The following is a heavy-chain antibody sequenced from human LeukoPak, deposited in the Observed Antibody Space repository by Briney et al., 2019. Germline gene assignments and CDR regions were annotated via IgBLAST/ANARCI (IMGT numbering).Heavy chain of an antibody. D-gene: IGHD1-14*01. J-gene: IGHJ4*02. CDR1: GGSISSYY. CDR2: IHYNGGP. Sequence: SETLSLTCTVSGGSISSYYWTWIRQPPGKGLELIGYIHYNGGPNYNPSLKSRVTLSVDTSKNQISLKLSSVTAADTAVYFCARGTAAASGSFDYWGQGTRVTVSS. V-gene: IGHV4-59*08. CDR3: ARGTAAASGSFDY.